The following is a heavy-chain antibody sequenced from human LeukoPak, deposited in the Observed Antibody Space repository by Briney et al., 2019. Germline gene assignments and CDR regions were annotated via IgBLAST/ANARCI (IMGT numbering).Heavy chain of an antibody. V-gene: IGHV1-69*01. J-gene: IGHJ5*02. CDR3: ARRIAAAGTGWFDP. CDR2: IIPIFGTA. CDR1: GGTFSSYA. Sequence: ASVKVSRKASGGTFSSYAISWVRQAPGQGLEWMGGIIPIFGTANYAQKFQGRVTITADESTSTAYMELSSLRSEDTAVYYCARRIAAAGTGWFDPWGQGTLVTVSS. D-gene: IGHD6-13*01.